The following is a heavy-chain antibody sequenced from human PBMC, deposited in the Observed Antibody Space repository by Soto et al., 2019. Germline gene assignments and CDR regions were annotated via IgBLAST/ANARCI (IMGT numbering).Heavy chain of an antibody. Sequence: QLQLQESGPGLVKPSETLSLTCTVSGGSISSSSYYWGWIRQPPGKGLEWIGSIYYSGSTYYNPSLKSRVTKSVDTPKSHSSLKLSSVTAADTAVYYCARRPIDYFHYWGQGTLVTVSS. J-gene: IGHJ4*02. CDR1: GGSISSSSYY. D-gene: IGHD3-22*01. CDR2: IYYSGST. CDR3: ARRPIDYFHY. V-gene: IGHV4-39*02.